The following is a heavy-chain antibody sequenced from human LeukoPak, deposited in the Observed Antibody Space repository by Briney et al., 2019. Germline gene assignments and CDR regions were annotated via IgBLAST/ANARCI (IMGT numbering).Heavy chain of an antibody. Sequence: SETLSLTCTVSGGSISSYYWSWIRQPPGKGLEWIGYIYYSGSTNYNPSLKSRVTISVDTSKNQFSLKLSSVTAADTAVYYCAREGAGVTTFDYWGQGTLVTVSS. V-gene: IGHV4-59*01. CDR3: AREGAGVTTFDY. CDR2: IYYSGST. J-gene: IGHJ4*02. D-gene: IGHD4-17*01. CDR1: GGSISSYY.